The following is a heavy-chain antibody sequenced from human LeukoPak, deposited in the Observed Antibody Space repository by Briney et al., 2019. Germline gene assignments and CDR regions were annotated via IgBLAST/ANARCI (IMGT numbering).Heavy chain of an antibody. CDR1: GFSITSRGMC. D-gene: IGHD2-15*01. CDR2: IDWDDDE. CDR3: VQIRSSGGACYNGYFVP. Sequence: SGPTLVNPTQTLTWTCSFSGFSITSRGMCVGWIRQPPGKALEGVARIDWDDDEFYSTSLKTRLTISRDTSKNQVALTMTKIHPVDTATYYCVQIRSSGGACYNGYFVPWGRGILVTVSS. J-gene: IGHJ5*02. V-gene: IGHV2-70*17.